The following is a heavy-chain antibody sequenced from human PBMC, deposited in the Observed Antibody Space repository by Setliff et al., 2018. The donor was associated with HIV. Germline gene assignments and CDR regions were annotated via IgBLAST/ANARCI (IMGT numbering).Heavy chain of an antibody. CDR1: GESFSGYY. CDR2: INHSGRA. V-gene: IGHV4-34*01. J-gene: IGHJ4*01. D-gene: IGHD2-8*01. Sequence: SETLSLTCAVYGESFSGYYWSWIRQPAGKGLEWLGEINHSGRAKYNPSLKSRASISADTSKNQFSLRLTSVTAADTAVYYCARGAPYCNHGICHLFDYWGHGNLVTVTS. CDR3: ARGAPYCNHGICHLFDY.